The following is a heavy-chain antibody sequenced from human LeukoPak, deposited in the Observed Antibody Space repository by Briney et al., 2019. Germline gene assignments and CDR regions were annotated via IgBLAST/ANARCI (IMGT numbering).Heavy chain of an antibody. Sequence: SVKVSCKASGGTFSSYAISWVRQAPGQGLEWMGGIIPIFGTANYAQKFQGRVTITADESTSTAYMELSRLRSDDTAVYYCARGDYGGNSYLGYWGQGTLVTVSS. CDR1: GGTFSSYA. CDR3: ARGDYGGNSYLGY. J-gene: IGHJ4*02. V-gene: IGHV1-69*13. CDR2: IIPIFGTA. D-gene: IGHD4-23*01.